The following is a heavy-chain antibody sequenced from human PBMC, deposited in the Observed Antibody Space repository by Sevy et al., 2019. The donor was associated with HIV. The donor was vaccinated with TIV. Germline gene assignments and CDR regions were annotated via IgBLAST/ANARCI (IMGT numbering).Heavy chain of an antibody. V-gene: IGHV3-15*01. CDR3: TAGVGTSDCDY. CDR1: GLSFTNAW. CDR2: IKSKTDGGTR. Sequence: GGSLRLSCAASGLSFTNAWMSWVRQAPGKGLEWVGRIKSKTDGGTRDFAAPVKGRFAISRDDSKSTFYLQMDSLKTEDTGVYYCTAGVGTSDCDYWGHGILVTVSS. D-gene: IGHD1-26*01. J-gene: IGHJ4*01.